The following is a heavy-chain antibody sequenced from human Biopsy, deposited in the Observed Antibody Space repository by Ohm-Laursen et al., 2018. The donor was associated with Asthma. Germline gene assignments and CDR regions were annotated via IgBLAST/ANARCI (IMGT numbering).Heavy chain of an antibody. CDR2: ISYDGSSI. CDR1: GFTFGNYA. CDR3: TRTTTVTTTYAMDV. V-gene: IGHV3-30-3*01. D-gene: IGHD4-17*01. Sequence: SLRLSCTASGFTFGNYAMHWVRQAPGKGLEWVAVISYDGSSIYYADSVKGRFTISRDNSKNTLSLQMNSLTAEDTAVYYCTRTTTVTTTYAMDVWGRGTTVTVSS. J-gene: IGHJ6*02.